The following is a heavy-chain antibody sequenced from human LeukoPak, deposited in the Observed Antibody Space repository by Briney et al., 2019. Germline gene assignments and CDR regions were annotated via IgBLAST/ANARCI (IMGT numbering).Heavy chain of an antibody. CDR1: GFTFSDYY. D-gene: IGHD5-18*01. Sequence: GGSLRLSCAASGFTFSDYYMSWIRQAPGKGLEWVSYISSSSSYTNYADSVKGRFTISRDNAKNSLYLQMNSLRAEDTAVYYCARAGYRRRQLWLQDYWGQGTLVTVSS. V-gene: IGHV3-11*06. CDR3: ARAGYRRRQLWLQDY. CDR2: ISSSSSYT. J-gene: IGHJ4*02.